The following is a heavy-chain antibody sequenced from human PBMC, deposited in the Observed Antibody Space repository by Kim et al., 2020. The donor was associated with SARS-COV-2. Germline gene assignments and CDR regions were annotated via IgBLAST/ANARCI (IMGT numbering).Heavy chain of an antibody. CDR1: GGSISSGGYY. CDR3: ARSSSWYRYYFDY. D-gene: IGHD6-13*01. V-gene: IGHV4-31*03. J-gene: IGHJ4*02. Sequence: SETLSLTCTVSGGSISSGGYYWSWIRQHPGKGLEWIGYIYYSGSTYYNPSLKSRVTISVDTSKNQFSLKLSSVTAADTAVYYCARSSSWYRYYFDYWGQGTLVTVSS. CDR2: IYYSGST.